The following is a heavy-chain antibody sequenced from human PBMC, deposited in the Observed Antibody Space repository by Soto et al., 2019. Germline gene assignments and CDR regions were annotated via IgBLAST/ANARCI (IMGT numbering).Heavy chain of an antibody. CDR1: GGTFSSYS. CDR2: IIPIFGTA. D-gene: IGHD1-26*01. Sequence: QVQLVQSGAEVKKPGTSVKVSCKASGGTFSSYSINWVRQAPGQGLEWMGEIIPIFGTANYAQKFQGRVTITADESTSTAYMELSSLRSEDTSVYYCARDGGRHSGGIDYWGQGTLVTVSS. CDR3: ARDGGRHSGGIDY. V-gene: IGHV1-69*01. J-gene: IGHJ4*02.